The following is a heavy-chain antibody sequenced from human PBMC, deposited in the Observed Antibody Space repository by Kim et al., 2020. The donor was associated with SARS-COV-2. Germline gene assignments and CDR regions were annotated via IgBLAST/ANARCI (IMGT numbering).Heavy chain of an antibody. D-gene: IGHD3-22*01. Sequence: GGSLRLSCAASGFTFSSYSMNWVRQAPGKGLEWVSSISSSSSYIYYADSVKGRFTISRDNAKNSLYLQMNSLRAEDTAVYYCARERGAQYYYDSSGYRDYWGQGTLVTVSS. CDR2: ISSSSSYI. J-gene: IGHJ4*02. CDR1: GFTFSSYS. CDR3: ARERGAQYYYDSSGYRDY. V-gene: IGHV3-21*01.